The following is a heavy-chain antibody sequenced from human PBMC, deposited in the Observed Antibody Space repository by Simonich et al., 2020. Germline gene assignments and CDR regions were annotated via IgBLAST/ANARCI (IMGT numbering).Heavy chain of an antibody. CDR2: IYYSGGT. V-gene: IGHV4-59*01. CDR3: ARGGLYFDY. Sequence: QVQLQESGPGLVKPSETLSLTCTVSGGSTSSYYWSWIRQPPGKGLEWIGYIYYSGGTNYNPPLKSRVTISVDTSKNQFSLKLSSVTAADTAVYYCARGGLYFDYWGQGTLVTVSS. J-gene: IGHJ4*02. D-gene: IGHD2-15*01. CDR1: GGSTSSYY.